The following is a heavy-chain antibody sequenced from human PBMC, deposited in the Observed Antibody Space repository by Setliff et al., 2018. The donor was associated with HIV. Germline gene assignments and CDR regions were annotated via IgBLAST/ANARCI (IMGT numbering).Heavy chain of an antibody. CDR3: ARETENDGFDY. J-gene: IGHJ4*02. V-gene: IGHV1-24*01. CDR1: GYTLIELS. D-gene: IGHD1-1*01. CDR2: FDPEDGER. Sequence: ASVKVSCKVSGYTLIELSLSWVRQAPGKGLEWMGGFDPEDGERIYAQKFQDRVTMTEDTSADTAYMELTRLGSDDTAVYFCARETENDGFDYWGQGTLVTVSS.